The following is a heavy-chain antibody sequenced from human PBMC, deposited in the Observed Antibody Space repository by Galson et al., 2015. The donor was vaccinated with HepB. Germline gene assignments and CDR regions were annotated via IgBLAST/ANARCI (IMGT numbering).Heavy chain of an antibody. CDR2: VIPLRGTT. J-gene: IGHJ3*01. CDR3: ARDRDDILTGYYGRDALDL. D-gene: IGHD3-9*01. V-gene: IGHV1-69*08. CDR1: GGTFTSYT. Sequence: SVKVSCKASGGTFTSYTFSWVRQAPGQGLEWMGRVIPLRGTTNYAEKFQDRVIITADKSTSTAYMEVSSLRSEDTAVYYCARDRDDILTGYYGRDALDLWGQGTMVTVFS.